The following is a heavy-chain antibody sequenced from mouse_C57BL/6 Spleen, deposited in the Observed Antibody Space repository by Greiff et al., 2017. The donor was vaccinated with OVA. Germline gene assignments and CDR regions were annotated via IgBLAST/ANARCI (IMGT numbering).Heavy chain of an antibody. CDR1: GYAFSSSW. D-gene: IGHD1-1*01. Sequence: QVQLQQSGPELVKPGASVKISCKASGYAFSSSWMNWVKQRPGKGLEWIGRIYPGDGDTNYNGKFKGKATLTADKSSSTAYMQLSSLTSEDSAVYFCARSDYYGSGYWGQGTTLTVSS. V-gene: IGHV1-82*01. CDR2: IYPGDGDT. J-gene: IGHJ2*01. CDR3: ARSDYYGSGY.